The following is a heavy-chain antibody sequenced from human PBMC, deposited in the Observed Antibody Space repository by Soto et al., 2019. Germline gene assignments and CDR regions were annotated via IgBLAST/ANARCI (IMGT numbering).Heavy chain of an antibody. CDR1: GGSISSYY. CDR2: IYYRGST. J-gene: IGHJ4*02. CDR3: ARDKLIGSYFGY. V-gene: IGHV4-59*01. D-gene: IGHD1-26*01. Sequence: SETLSLTCTVSGGSISSYYWSWIRQRPGKGLEWLGYIYYRGSTNYNPSLKSLVAISGETSKNQFTLMLSSVSAADTAVYYCARDKLIGSYFGYWGQVTLVNVST.